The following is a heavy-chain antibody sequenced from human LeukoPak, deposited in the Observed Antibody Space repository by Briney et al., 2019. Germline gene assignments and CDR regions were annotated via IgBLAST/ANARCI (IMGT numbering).Heavy chain of an antibody. J-gene: IGHJ5*02. Sequence: GGSLRLSCAASGFTFSSQRVHWVRQAPGKGLLWVSRINGDGSITSTADSVKGRFTISRDNAKNTLYLQLNSLRAEDTAIHFRPRGVPQYSNTWNDHWGQGTLVTVSS. V-gene: IGHV3-74*01. D-gene: IGHD4-11*01. CDR3: PRGVPQYSNTWNDH. CDR1: GFTFSSQR. CDR2: INGDGSIT.